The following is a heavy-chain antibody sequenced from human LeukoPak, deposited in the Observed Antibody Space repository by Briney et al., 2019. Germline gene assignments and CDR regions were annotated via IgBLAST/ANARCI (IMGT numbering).Heavy chain of an antibody. Sequence: GGSLRLSCAASGFIFSTYTMNWVRQAPGKGLEWVSSISTSISYIYYADSVKGRFTISRDNAKNSLYLQMNSLRAEDTAVYYCARWATYSYGYYYNYGMDVWGQGTTVTVSS. CDR1: GFIFSTYT. CDR3: ARWATYSYGYYYNYGMDV. CDR2: ISTSISYI. D-gene: IGHD5-18*01. J-gene: IGHJ6*02. V-gene: IGHV3-21*01.